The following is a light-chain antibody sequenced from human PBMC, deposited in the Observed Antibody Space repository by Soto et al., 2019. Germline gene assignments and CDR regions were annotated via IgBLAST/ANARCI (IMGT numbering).Light chain of an antibody. CDR2: EGS. CDR1: SSDVGSYNL. J-gene: IGLJ3*02. CDR3: CSYAGSFGV. Sequence: QSALTQPASVSGSPGQSITISCTGTSSDVGSYNLVSWYQQHPGKAPKLMIYEGSKRPSGVSNRFSASKSGNTASLTISGLQAEDEADYYCCSYAGSFGVFGGGTKLTVL. V-gene: IGLV2-23*01.